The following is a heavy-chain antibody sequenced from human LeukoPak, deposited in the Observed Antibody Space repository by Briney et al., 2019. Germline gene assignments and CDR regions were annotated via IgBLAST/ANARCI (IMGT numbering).Heavy chain of an antibody. Sequence: GGSLRLSCAASGFAFSSYAMNWVRQAPGKGLEWVSFITGDSGTIYYVDSMKGRFTISRDNAKNSLYLQIDNLRAEDTAVYYCARDRMGGSFDCWGQGTPVTVSS. CDR3: ARDRMGGSFDC. CDR2: ITGDSGTI. J-gene: IGHJ5*01. V-gene: IGHV3-48*01. D-gene: IGHD2-15*01. CDR1: GFAFSSYA.